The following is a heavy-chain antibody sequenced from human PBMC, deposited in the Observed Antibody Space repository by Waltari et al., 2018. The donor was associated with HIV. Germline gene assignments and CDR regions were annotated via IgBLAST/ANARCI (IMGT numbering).Heavy chain of an antibody. D-gene: IGHD3-22*01. Sequence: EVQLVESGGGLIQPGGSLRLACAASGFAVINNYMSWVRQAPGKGRELVSLIYSNATTYYADSVKGLFTISRDNSKNTLYLQMSSLRADDTAVYFCATVLVRTSWVITTAPFDYWGQGTLVTVSS. CDR1: GFAVINNY. CDR3: ATVLVRTSWVITTAPFDY. CDR2: IYSNATT. V-gene: IGHV3-53*01. J-gene: IGHJ4*02.